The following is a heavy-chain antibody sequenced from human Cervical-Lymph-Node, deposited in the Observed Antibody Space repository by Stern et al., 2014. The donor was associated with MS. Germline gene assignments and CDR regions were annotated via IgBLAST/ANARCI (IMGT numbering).Heavy chain of an antibody. CDR2: ISYDGSNK. CDR1: GFTFSSYA. D-gene: IGHD1-1*01. Sequence: DQLVESGGGVVQPGRSLRLSCAASGFTFSSYAMHWVRQAPGKGLEWVAVISYDGSNKYYADSVKGRFTISRDNSKNTLYLQMNSLRAEETAVYYCARDKRGTFDYWGQGTLVTVSS. J-gene: IGHJ4*02. V-gene: IGHV3-30*01. CDR3: ARDKRGTFDY.